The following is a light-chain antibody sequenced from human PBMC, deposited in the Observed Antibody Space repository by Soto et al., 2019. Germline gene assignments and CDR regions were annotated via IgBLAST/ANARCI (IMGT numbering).Light chain of an antibody. J-gene: IGKJ1*01. CDR3: QQYNKWPLT. CDR1: QSMGSN. Sequence: EIVMTQSPASLSVSPGERATLSCRAIQSMGSNLAWYQQKPGQAPRLLIYGASTRSTGIPVRFSGSASGTEFTLTISSLQSEDFTVYYCQQYNKWPLTFGQGTKVDIK. CDR2: GAS. V-gene: IGKV3-15*01.